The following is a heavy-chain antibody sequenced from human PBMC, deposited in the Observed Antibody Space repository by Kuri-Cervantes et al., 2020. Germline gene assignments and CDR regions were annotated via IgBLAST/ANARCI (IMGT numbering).Heavy chain of an antibody. CDR2: INTNTGNP. J-gene: IGHJ4*02. D-gene: IGHD4-23*01. Sequence: ASVKVSCKASGYTFTSYAMNWVRQAPGQGLEWMGWINTNTGNPTYAQGFTGRFVLSLDTSVSTAYLQISSLKAEDTAVYYCARDLTVSRALNPGGTIQGYWGQGTLVTVSS. CDR1: GYTFTSYA. CDR3: ARDLTVSRALNPGGTIQGY. V-gene: IGHV7-4-1*02.